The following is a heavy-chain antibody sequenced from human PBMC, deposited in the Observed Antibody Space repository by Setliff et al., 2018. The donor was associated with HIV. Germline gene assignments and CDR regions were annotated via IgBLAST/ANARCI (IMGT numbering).Heavy chain of an antibody. D-gene: IGHD3-10*01. V-gene: IGHV4-4*02. CDR2: IYHSGRT. CDR3: ARWDSMGYGSGSGAKWFDP. CDR1: GGSISSLNW. Sequence: SETLSLTCAVSGGSISSLNWWSWVRQPPGKGLEWIGEIYHSGRTSYNPSLKSRASISVDKSKNQFSLKLSSVTAADTAVYYCARWDSMGYGSGSGAKWFDPWGQGTLVTVSS. J-gene: IGHJ5*02.